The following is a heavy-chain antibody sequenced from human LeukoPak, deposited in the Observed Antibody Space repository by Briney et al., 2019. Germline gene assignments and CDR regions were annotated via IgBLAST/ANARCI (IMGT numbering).Heavy chain of an antibody. Sequence: GGSLRLSCAASGFTFSSYGMHWVRQAPGKGLEWVAFIRYDGSNKYYADSVKGRFTISRDNAKNSLYLEMNSLRVEDTAVYYCARGSYGDYEYWGQGILVTVSS. CDR1: GFTFSSYG. D-gene: IGHD4-17*01. V-gene: IGHV3-30*02. CDR2: IRYDGSNK. CDR3: ARGSYGDYEY. J-gene: IGHJ4*02.